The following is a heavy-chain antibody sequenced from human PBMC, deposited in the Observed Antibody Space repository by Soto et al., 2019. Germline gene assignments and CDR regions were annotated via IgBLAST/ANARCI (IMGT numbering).Heavy chain of an antibody. V-gene: IGHV3-11*01. CDR3: ARGGGASYYDSSSLFDY. Sequence: PGGSLRLSCAASGFTFSDCYMNWVRQAPEKGLEWLSYISSSGSTIYYADSVKGRFTISRDNAKNSLYLQMNSLRAEDTAVYYCARGGGASYYDSSSLFDYWGQGTLVTVSS. CDR1: GFTFSDCY. CDR2: ISSSGSTI. J-gene: IGHJ4*02. D-gene: IGHD3-22*01.